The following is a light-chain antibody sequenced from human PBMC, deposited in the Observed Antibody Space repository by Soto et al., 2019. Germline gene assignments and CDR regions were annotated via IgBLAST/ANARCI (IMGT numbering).Light chain of an antibody. J-gene: IGLJ1*01. V-gene: IGLV2-8*01. CDR3: SSYAGSNNFGV. CDR1: SSDVGGYNY. Sequence: QSALTQPPSASGSPGQSVTISCTGTSSDVGGYNYVSWYQQHPGKAPKLMIYAVNKRPSGVPDRFSGSKSGNTASLTVSGLQAEDEADYYCSSYAGSNNFGVFGTGTKSPS. CDR2: AVN.